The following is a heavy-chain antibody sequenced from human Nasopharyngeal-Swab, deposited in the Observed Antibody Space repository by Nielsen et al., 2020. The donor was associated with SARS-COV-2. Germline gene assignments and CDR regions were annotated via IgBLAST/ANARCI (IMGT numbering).Heavy chain of an antibody. CDR2: IKQDGSEK. D-gene: IGHD1-26*01. Sequence: VRQAPGKGLEWVANIKQDGSEKYYVDSVKGRFTISRDNAKNSLYLQMNSLRAEDTAVYYCAKDGAGVYYFDYWGQGTLVTVPQ. J-gene: IGHJ4*02. V-gene: IGHV3-7*03. CDR3: AKDGAGVYYFDY.